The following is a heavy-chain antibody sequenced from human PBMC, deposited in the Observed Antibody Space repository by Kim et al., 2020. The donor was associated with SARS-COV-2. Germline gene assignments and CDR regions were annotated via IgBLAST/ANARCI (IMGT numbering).Heavy chain of an antibody. CDR1: GLNLSPFC. V-gene: IGHV3-21*05. D-gene: IGHD4-4*01. CDR2: VGSANNV. Sequence: GGSLRLSCVVSGLNLSPFCMNWVRQAPGKGLEWVSYVGSANNVYYADSVKSRFTISRDNAKNSLYLQMTSLIVEDTAVYYCTRAYMKYFDYWGQGTLVTVSS. J-gene: IGHJ4*02. CDR3: TRAYMKYFDY.